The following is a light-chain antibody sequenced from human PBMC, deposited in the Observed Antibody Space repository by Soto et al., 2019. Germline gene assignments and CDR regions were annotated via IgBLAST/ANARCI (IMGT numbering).Light chain of an antibody. CDR2: DVS. Sequence: QSVLTQPRSVSGTTGQSVTVSCTGTSSDVGGYDFVSWYQQHPGKAPKLMISDVSKRPSGVPDRFSGSKSGNTASLTISGLQAEDEADYYCCSYAGDLALFGGGTKVTVL. CDR3: CSYAGDLAL. J-gene: IGLJ2*01. CDR1: SSDVGGYDF. V-gene: IGLV2-11*01.